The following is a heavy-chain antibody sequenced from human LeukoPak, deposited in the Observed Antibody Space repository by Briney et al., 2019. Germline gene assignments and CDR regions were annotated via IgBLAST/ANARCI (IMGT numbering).Heavy chain of an antibody. D-gene: IGHD1-14*01. Sequence: GESLKISCKGSGYSFTSYWIGWVRQMPGKGLEWMGIIYPGDSDTRYSPSFQGQVTISADKSINTAYLQWSGLKASDTAVYYCARHVTTASAARGFDIWGQGTMLTVSS. CDR2: IYPGDSDT. J-gene: IGHJ3*02. CDR3: ARHVTTASAARGFDI. CDR1: GYSFTSYW. V-gene: IGHV5-51*01.